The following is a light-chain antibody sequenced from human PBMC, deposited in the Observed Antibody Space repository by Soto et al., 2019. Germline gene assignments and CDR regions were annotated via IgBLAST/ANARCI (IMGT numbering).Light chain of an antibody. Sequence: EIVLTQSPGTLSLSPGXRATLSCRASQSVSSSYLAWYQQKPGQAPRLLIYGASSRATGIPDRFSGSGSGTDFTLTISRLEPEDFAVYYCQQYGSSRALTFGGGTKVDIK. J-gene: IGKJ4*01. V-gene: IGKV3-20*01. CDR2: GAS. CDR1: QSVSSSY. CDR3: QQYGSSRALT.